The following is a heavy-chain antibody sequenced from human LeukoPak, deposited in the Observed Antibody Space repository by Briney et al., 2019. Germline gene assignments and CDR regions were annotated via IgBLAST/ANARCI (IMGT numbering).Heavy chain of an antibody. CDR1: DFAFNKYG. J-gene: IGHJ4*02. Sequence: ASVKVSCKASDFAFNKYGFSWVRQAPGQGPEGLGWISAYDGRTNYAQNLQGRLTLTTATSTTTAYMELRSLTSDDTAVYYCARDPSNTVGRYIYFDYWGQGTLVTVSS. D-gene: IGHD6-19*01. CDR3: ARDPSNTVGRYIYFDY. V-gene: IGHV1-18*01. CDR2: ISAYDGRT.